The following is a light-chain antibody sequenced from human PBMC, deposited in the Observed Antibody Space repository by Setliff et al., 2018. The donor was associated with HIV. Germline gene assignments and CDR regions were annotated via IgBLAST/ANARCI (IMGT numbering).Light chain of an antibody. CDR2: EVS. Sequence: QSVLAQPASVSGSPGQSITISCTGTSSDVGGYKFVSWYQQHPGKAPKLMIYEVSNRPSGVSDRFSGSKSGSTASLTISGPQAEDEADYYCGSYTSTTSYVFGSGTKVTVL. V-gene: IGLV2-14*01. CDR3: GSYTSTTSYV. CDR1: SSDVGGYKF. J-gene: IGLJ1*01.